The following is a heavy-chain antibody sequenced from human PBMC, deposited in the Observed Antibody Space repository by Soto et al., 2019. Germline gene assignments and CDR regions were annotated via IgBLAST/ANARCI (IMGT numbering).Heavy chain of an antibody. CDR3: AKSPSVVLVPSTLGGNNWFDP. CDR1: GFAFSAYA. V-gene: IGHV3-23*01. D-gene: IGHD2-15*01. CDR2: ITGRGDTT. Sequence: PGGSLRLSCAASGFAFSAYAMSWVRQAPGKGLEWVSAITGRGDTTDYADSVKGRFTISRDNSKNTLYLQMNSLRAEDTAVYYCAKSPSVVLVPSTLGGNNWFDPWGQGTLVTVSS. J-gene: IGHJ5*02.